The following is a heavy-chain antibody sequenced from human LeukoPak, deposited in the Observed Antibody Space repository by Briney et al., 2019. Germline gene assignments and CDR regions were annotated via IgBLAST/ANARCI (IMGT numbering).Heavy chain of an antibody. CDR2: IRYDGSNK. CDR3: ARVFRDSSSFDY. Sequence: PGGSLRLSCAASGFTFSSYGMHWVRQAPGKGLEWVAFIRYDGSNKYYADSVKGRFTISRDNSKNTLYLQMNSLRAEDTAVYYCARVFRDSSSFDYWGQGTLVTVSS. V-gene: IGHV3-30*02. J-gene: IGHJ4*02. D-gene: IGHD6-13*01. CDR1: GFTFSSYG.